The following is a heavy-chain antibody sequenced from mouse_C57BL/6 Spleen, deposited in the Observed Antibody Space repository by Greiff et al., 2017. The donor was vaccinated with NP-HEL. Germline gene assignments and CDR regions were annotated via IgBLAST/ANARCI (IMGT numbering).Heavy chain of an antibody. CDR1: GFTFSSYG. Sequence: EVKLVESGGDLVKPGGSLKLSCAASGFTFSSYGMSWVRQTPDKRLEWVATISSGGSYTYYPDSVKGRFTISRDNAKNTLYLQMSSLKSEDTAMYYCARHDGYAAWFAYWGQGTLVTVSA. CDR2: ISSGGSYT. D-gene: IGHD2-3*01. CDR3: ARHDGYAAWFAY. V-gene: IGHV5-6*01. J-gene: IGHJ3*01.